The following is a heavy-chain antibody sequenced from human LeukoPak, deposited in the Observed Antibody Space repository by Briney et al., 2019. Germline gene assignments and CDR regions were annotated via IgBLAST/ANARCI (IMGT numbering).Heavy chain of an antibody. CDR1: GGSFSGYY. CDR2: INHSGST. Sequence: SETLSLTCAVYGGSFSGYYWSWIRQPPGKGLEWIGEINHSGSTNYNPPLKSRVTISVDTSKNQFSLKLSSVTAADTAVYYCARGMVRGFYYYYGMDVWGQGTTVTVSS. D-gene: IGHD3-10*01. CDR3: ARGMVRGFYYYYGMDV. V-gene: IGHV4-34*01. J-gene: IGHJ6*02.